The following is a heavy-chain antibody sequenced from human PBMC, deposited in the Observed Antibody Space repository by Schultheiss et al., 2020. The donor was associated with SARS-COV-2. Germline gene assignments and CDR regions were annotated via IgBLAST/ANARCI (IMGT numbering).Heavy chain of an antibody. CDR1: GGSISSGSYY. Sequence: SETLSLTCTVSGGSISSGSYYWSWIRQPAGKGLEWIGRIYTSGSTNYNPSLKSRVTISVDTSKNQFSMKLSSVTAADTAVYYCARVRCSGGSCYLDYWGQGTLVTVSS. D-gene: IGHD2-15*01. J-gene: IGHJ4*02. V-gene: IGHV4-61*02. CDR3: ARVRCSGGSCYLDY. CDR2: IYTSGST.